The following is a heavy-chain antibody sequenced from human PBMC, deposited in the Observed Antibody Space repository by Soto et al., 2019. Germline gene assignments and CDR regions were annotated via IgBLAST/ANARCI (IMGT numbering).Heavy chain of an antibody. J-gene: IGHJ6*02. CDR3: ARLQGRDYYYYYGMDV. V-gene: IGHV4-59*01. CDR1: GGSFSGYH. Sequence: PSETLSLTCAVYGGSFSGYHWSWIRQPPGKGLEWIGYIYYSGSTNYNPSLKSRVTISVDTSKNQFSLKLSSVTAADTAVYYCARLQGRDYYYYYGMDVWGQGTTVTVSS. CDR2: IYYSGST.